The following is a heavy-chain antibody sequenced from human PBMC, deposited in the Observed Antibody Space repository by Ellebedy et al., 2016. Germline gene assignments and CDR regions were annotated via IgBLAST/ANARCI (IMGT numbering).Heavy chain of an antibody. J-gene: IGHJ6*02. CDR1: GFSLSTSGVG. CDR2: IYWDDDK. V-gene: IGHV2-5*04. CDR3: VPSFKGHYYAMDV. Sequence: SGPTLVXPPQTLTLTCTFSGFSLSTSGVGVGWIRQPPGKALEWLALIYWDDDKRYSPSLKSRLIITKDTSKNQVVLKMTNVDPLDTGTYYCVPSFKGHYYAMDVWGQGTTVTVSS. D-gene: IGHD3-16*02.